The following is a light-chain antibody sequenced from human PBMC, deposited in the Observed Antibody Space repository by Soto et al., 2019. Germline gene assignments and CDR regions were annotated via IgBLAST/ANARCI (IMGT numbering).Light chain of an antibody. CDR3: QQYNSYSQT. V-gene: IGKV1-5*01. CDR2: DAS. Sequence: IHMTHSPSTLSASFGDMVTITCRASQSISAWLAWYQQKPGEAPTLLIYDASSLESGVPSRFSGGGSETEFTLTISSLQPDDFATYYCQQYNSYSQTFGQGTKVDIK. J-gene: IGKJ1*01. CDR1: QSISAW.